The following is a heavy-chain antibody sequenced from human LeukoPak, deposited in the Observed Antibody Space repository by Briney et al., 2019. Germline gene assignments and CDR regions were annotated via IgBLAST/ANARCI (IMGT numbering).Heavy chain of an antibody. CDR1: GFTFKTYW. J-gene: IGHJ4*02. CDR2: INPDGSNT. D-gene: IGHD3-16*01. CDR3: SQGGELEPTAMAF. V-gene: IGHV3-74*03. Sequence: GGSLTLSCVASGFTFKTYWMYWVRQAPGKGLVWLSRINPDGSNTTYAAPVKGRFTISRDNAQNMLYLQINSLRGHATALYFFSQGGELEPTAMAFWGQGSPVVVAS.